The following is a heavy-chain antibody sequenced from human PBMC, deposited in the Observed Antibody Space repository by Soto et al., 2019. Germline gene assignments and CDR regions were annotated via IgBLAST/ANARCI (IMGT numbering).Heavy chain of an antibody. V-gene: IGHV4-59*08. J-gene: IGHJ4*02. CDR2: IYYSGST. CDR1: GASVSSYY. CDR3: ARHSNRNYGLYFFDY. D-gene: IGHD4-4*01. Sequence: PDTLSLTRTVSGASVSSYYWSWTRQPPGRGLEWIGYIYYSGSTKYKPSLKSRVTISLDTSKNQFSLKVSSAAAADTAVYYCARHSNRNYGLYFFDYWGLGALVTVSS.